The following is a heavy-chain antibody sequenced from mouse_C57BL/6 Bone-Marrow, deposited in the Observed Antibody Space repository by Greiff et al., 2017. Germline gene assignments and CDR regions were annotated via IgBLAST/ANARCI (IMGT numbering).Heavy chain of an antibody. D-gene: IGHD1-1*01. Sequence: EVKLMESGGGLVQPGGSLSLSCEASGFTFTDYYMSWVRQTPGKALEWLGFIRNKANGYTTEYSASVKGRFTISRDNYQSILYLQMNALRAEDSATYYCARYRVATKDYAMDYWGQGTSVTVSS. CDR3: ARYRVATKDYAMDY. CDR1: GFTFTDYY. J-gene: IGHJ4*01. CDR2: IRNKANGYTT. V-gene: IGHV7-3*01.